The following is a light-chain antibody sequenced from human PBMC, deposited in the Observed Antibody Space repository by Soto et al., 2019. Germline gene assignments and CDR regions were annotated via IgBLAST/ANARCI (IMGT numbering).Light chain of an antibody. CDR3: QQCYSSPRT. Sequence: DIQMTQSPSTLSAGVGDRVTITCRASQRISTYLNWYQQKPGKAPTLLIYAASSLQSGVPSRFSGGGSRTDFNLTINTLQPEDFATYFCQQCYSSPRTFGQGTKVDIK. CDR1: QRISTY. V-gene: IGKV1-39*01. J-gene: IGKJ1*01. CDR2: AAS.